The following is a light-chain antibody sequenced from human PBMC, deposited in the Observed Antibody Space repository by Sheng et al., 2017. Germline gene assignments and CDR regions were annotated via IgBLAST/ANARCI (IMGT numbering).Light chain of an antibody. J-gene: IGLJ2*01. CDR3: SSYTSSYTVI. Sequence: QSALTQPASVSGSPGQSITISCTGTSSDVGGYNYVSWYQQHPGKAPKLMIYDVSDRPSGVSDRFSGSKSGNTASLTISGLQAEDEADYYCSSYTSSYTVIFG. CDR1: SSDVGGYNY. CDR2: DVS. V-gene: IGLV2-14*03.